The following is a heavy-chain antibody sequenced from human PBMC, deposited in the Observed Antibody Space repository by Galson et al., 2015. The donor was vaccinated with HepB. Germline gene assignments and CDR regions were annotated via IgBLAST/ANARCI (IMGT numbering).Heavy chain of an antibody. D-gene: IGHD2-15*01. CDR1: GGSISSSSYY. CDR3: ARHWENCSGGSCDFDWFDP. CDR2: IYYSGST. V-gene: IGHV4-39*01. Sequence: ETLSLTCTVSGGSISSSSYYWGWIRPPPGKGLEWIGSIYYSGSTYYNPSLKSRVTISVDTSKNQFSLKLSSVTAADTAVYYCARHWENCSGGSCDFDWFDPWGQGTLFTVSS. J-gene: IGHJ5*02.